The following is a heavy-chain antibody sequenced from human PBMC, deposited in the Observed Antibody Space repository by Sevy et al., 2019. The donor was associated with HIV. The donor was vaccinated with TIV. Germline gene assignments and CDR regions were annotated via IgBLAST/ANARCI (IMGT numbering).Heavy chain of an antibody. V-gene: IGHV3-53*01. D-gene: IGHD3-3*01. J-gene: IGHJ6*02. Sequence: GGSLRLSCAASGLTVSSNYMTWVRQAPGKGLEWVSIIYHDGRTNYAGSVKGRFTISRDNSLNTVYLQMNSLRAEDSGVYYCARDFRFYSHYGLDVWGQGTTVTVSS. CDR2: IYHDGRT. CDR3: ARDFRFYSHYGLDV. CDR1: GLTVSSNY.